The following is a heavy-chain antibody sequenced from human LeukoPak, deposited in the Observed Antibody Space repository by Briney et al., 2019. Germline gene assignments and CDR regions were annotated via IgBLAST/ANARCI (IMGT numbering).Heavy chain of an antibody. D-gene: IGHD4-17*01. CDR3: ARDNGDYWFDY. Sequence: ASVKVSCKASGYAFSSYYMHWVRQAPGQGLEWMGWINPNSGGTNYAQKFQGRVTMTRDTSISTAYMELTRLRSDDTAVYYCARDNGDYWFDYWGQGTTVTVSS. V-gene: IGHV1-2*02. CDR1: GYAFSSYY. J-gene: IGHJ4*03. CDR2: INPNSGGT.